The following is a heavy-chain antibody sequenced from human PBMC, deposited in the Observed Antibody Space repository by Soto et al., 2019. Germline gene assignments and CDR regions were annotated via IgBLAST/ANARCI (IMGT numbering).Heavy chain of an antibody. CDR2: ISAYNGNT. CDR3: ARDYYGTSYYYDSSGYSGPRDFDY. J-gene: IGHJ4*02. Sequence: ASVKVSCKASGYTFTSYGISWVRQAPGQGLEWMGWISAYNGNTNYAQKLQGRVTMTTDTSTSTAYMELRSLRSDDTAVYYCARDYYGTSYYYDSSGYSGPRDFDYSGQGTLVTVSS. V-gene: IGHV1-18*01. D-gene: IGHD3-22*01. CDR1: GYTFTSYG.